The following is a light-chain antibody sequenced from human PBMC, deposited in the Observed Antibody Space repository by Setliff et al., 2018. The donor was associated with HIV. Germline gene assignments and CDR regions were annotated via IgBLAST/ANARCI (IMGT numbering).Light chain of an antibody. CDR2: EVS. Sequence: QSVLTQPASVSGSPGQSITISCTGASSDVGGYNYVSWYQQYPGKAPKLMIYEVSNRPSGVSNRFSGSKSGNTASLTISGLQTEDEADYYCSSYTSSSTLLYLFGPGTKVTVL. CDR1: SSDVGGYNY. J-gene: IGLJ1*01. V-gene: IGLV2-14*01. CDR3: SSYTSSSTLLYL.